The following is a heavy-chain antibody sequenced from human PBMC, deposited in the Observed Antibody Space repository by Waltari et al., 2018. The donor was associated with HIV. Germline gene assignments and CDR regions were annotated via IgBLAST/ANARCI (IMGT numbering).Heavy chain of an antibody. CDR3: ARGQDYDFWSGYYYDY. V-gene: IGHV4-34*01. CDR2: INHSGST. CDR1: GGSFSGYY. Sequence: QVQLQQWGAGLLKPSETLSLTCAVYGGSFSGYYWSWIRKPPGKGLEWIGEINHSGSTNYNPSLKSRVTISVDTSKNQFSLRLGSVTAADTAVYYCARGQDYDFWSGYYYDYWGQG. D-gene: IGHD3-3*01. J-gene: IGHJ4*02.